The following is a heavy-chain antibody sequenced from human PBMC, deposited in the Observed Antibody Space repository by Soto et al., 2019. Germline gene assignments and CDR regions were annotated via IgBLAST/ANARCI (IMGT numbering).Heavy chain of an antibody. J-gene: IGHJ3*02. CDR3: ARRAFMTTGIHDAFDI. Sequence: QVQLVESGGGVVQPGRSLRLSCAASGFTFSSYGMHWVRQAPGKGLEWVAVIWYDGSNKYYADSVKGRFTISRDNSKHTLYLQMNSLRAEDTAVYYCARRAFMTTGIHDAFDIWGQGTMVTVSS. CDR1: GFTFSSYG. CDR2: IWYDGSNK. D-gene: IGHD4-4*01. V-gene: IGHV3-33*01.